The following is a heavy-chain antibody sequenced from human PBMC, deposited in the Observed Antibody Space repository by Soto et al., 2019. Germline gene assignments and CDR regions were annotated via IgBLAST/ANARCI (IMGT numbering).Heavy chain of an antibody. CDR3: ASGSRRVVLLGPFENWFDP. CDR1: GGSISSGDYY. CDR2: IYYSGST. J-gene: IGHJ5*02. D-gene: IGHD1-26*01. V-gene: IGHV4-30-4*01. Sequence: QVQLQESGPGLVKPSQTLSLTCTVSGGSISSGDYYWSWIRQPPGKGLEWIGYIYYSGSTYYNPSLKSRVTISVDTSKTQFSLKLSSVTAADTAVYYCASGSRRVVLLGPFENWFDPWGQGTLVTVSS.